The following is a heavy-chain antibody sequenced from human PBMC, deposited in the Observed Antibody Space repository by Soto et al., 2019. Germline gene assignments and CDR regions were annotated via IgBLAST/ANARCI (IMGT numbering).Heavy chain of an antibody. CDR3: AISPSTSSIGTFDI. V-gene: IGHV4-4*07. CDR2: VYANGHT. CDR1: GGSISSFY. D-gene: IGHD6-6*01. Sequence: QVQLQESGPGLLKPSETLSLSCSVSGGSISSFYWNWIRQPAGKGLERIGRVYANGHTNYNPSLQSRVTLSVDMSKSKLSLRLTSVIAADTAIYYCAISPSTSSIGTFDIWGKGTIVTVSS. J-gene: IGHJ3*02.